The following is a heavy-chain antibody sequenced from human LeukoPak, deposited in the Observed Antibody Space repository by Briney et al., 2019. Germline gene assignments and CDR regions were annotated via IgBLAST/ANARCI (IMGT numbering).Heavy chain of an antibody. Sequence: PGGSLRLSCAASGFTFSSYSMNWVRQAPGKGLEWVSSISSSSSYIYYADSVKGRFTISRDNAKNSLYLQMNSLRAEDTAVYYCARAVGRPSETPDYWGQGTLVTVSS. CDR3: ARAVGRPSETPDY. V-gene: IGHV3-21*01. CDR2: ISSSSSYI. J-gene: IGHJ4*02. CDR1: GFTFSSYS.